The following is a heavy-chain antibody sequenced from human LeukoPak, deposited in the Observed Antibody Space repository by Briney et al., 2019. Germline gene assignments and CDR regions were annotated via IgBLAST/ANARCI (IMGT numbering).Heavy chain of an antibody. J-gene: IGHJ4*02. V-gene: IGHV4-4*02. Sequence: PSETLSLTCAVSGGSISSSNWWSWVRQPPGKGLEWIGEIYHSGSTNYNPSLKSRVTISVDKSKNQFSLKLSSVTAADTAVYYCARTTYYDYVWGSYRHYYFDYWGQGTLVTVSS. CDR3: ARTTYYDYVWGSYRHYYFDY. CDR1: GGSISSSNW. D-gene: IGHD3-16*02. CDR2: IYHSGST.